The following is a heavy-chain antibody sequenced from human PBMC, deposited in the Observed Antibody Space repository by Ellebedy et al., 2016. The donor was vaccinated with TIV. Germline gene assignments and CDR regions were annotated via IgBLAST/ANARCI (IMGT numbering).Heavy chain of an antibody. CDR1: GFTFSSYG. V-gene: IGHV3-30*03. D-gene: IGHD3-16*02. CDR2: ISYDGSNK. CDR3: EREDYDYVWGSYRYGDYCDY. J-gene: IGHJ4*02. Sequence: GESLKISCAASGFTFSSYGMNWVRQAPGKGLGWVAVISYDGSNKYYADSVKGRFTISRDNSKNTQYLPMNSLIAEDTAGYYGEREDYDYVWGSYRYGDYCDYWGQGTLVTVSS.